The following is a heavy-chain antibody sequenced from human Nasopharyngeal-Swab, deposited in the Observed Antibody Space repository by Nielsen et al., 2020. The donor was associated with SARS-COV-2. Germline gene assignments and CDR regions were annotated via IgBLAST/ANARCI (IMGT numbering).Heavy chain of an antibody. CDR2: IYHSGST. V-gene: IGHV4-4*02. CDR3: ARDTTVTSYYYYGMDV. J-gene: IGHJ6*02. Sequence: GSLRLSCAVSGGSISSSNWWSWVRQPPGKGLEWIGEIYHSGSTNYNPSLKSRVTISVDTSKNQFSLKLSSVTAADTAVYHCARDTTVTSYYYYGMDVWGQGTTVTVSS. CDR1: GGSISSSNW. D-gene: IGHD4-11*01.